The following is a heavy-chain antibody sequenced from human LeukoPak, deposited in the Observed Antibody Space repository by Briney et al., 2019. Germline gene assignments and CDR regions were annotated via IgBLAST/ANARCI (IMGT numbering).Heavy chain of an antibody. CDR1: GFTFSNYG. CDR3: AKDNVAAAGRYFDY. Sequence: PGRSLRLSCAAFGFTFSNYGMHWVRQAPGKGLEWVALISYDGSNKYFADSVKGRFTISRDNSKNTLYLQMHSLRAEDTAVYYCAKDNVAAAGRYFDYWGQGTLVTVSS. J-gene: IGHJ4*02. CDR2: ISYDGSNK. D-gene: IGHD6-13*01. V-gene: IGHV3-30*18.